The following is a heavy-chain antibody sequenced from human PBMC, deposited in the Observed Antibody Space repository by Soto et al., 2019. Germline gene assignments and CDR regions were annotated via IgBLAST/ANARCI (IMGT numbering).Heavy chain of an antibody. Sequence: QMQLVQSGAEVKKTGSSVKVSCKASGYTFTYRYLHWVRQAPGQALEWMGWITPFNGNTNYAQKFQDRVTITRDRSMSTAYTELSSLRSEDTAMYYCASGSGPYYFDYWGQGTLVTVSS. CDR3: ASGSGPYYFDY. CDR1: GYTFTYRY. J-gene: IGHJ4*02. CDR2: ITPFNGNT. V-gene: IGHV1-45*02. D-gene: IGHD3-3*01.